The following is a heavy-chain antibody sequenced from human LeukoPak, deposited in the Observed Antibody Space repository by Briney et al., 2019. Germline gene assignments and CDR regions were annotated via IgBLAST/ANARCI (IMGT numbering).Heavy chain of an antibody. CDR3: AKLPAPRFLEWLFEPFDY. CDR1: GFTFTTYA. Sequence: PGGSLRLSCAASGFTFTTYAMTWVRRAPGKGLEWVSTISGSFGSTYSADSVKGRFTISRDNSKNTLYLQMNSLRAEDTAVYYCAKLPAPRFLEWLFEPFDYWGQGTLVTVSS. CDR2: ISGSFGST. J-gene: IGHJ4*02. D-gene: IGHD3-3*01. V-gene: IGHV3-23*01.